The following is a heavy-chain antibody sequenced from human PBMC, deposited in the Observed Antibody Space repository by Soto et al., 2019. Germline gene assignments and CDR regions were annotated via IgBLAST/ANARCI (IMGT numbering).Heavy chain of an antibody. D-gene: IGHD6-13*01. CDR3: ARVGVRRIAAAAPYFNWFDP. V-gene: IGHV1-18*04. J-gene: IGHJ5*02. CDR2: ISAYNGNT. CDR1: GYTFTSYG. Sequence: QVQLVQSGAEVKKPGASVKVSCKASGYTFTSYGISWVRQAPGQGLEWMGWISAYNGNTNYAQKLQGRVPMTTDTSTSTAYMELRSLRSDDTAVYYCARVGVRRIAAAAPYFNWFDPWGQGTLVTVSS.